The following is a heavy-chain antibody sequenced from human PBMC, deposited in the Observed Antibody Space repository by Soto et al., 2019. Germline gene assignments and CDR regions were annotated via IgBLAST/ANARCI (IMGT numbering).Heavy chain of an antibody. CDR2: IIPIFGTA. J-gene: IGHJ6*02. Sequence: QVQLVQSGAEVKKPGSSVKVSCKASGGTFSSYAISWVRQAPGQGLEWMGGIIPIFGTANYAQKFQGRVTITADESTSTAYMELSSLRSEDTAVYYCARGGYCSSTSCLARYGMDGWGQGTTVTVSS. D-gene: IGHD2-2*01. V-gene: IGHV1-69*01. CDR1: GGTFSSYA. CDR3: ARGGYCSSTSCLARYGMDG.